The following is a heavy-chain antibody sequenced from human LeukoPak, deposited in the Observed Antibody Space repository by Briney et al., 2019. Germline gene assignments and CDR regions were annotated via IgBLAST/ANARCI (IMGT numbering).Heavy chain of an antibody. CDR1: GYTLTELS. J-gene: IGHJ3*02. V-gene: IGHV1-24*01. D-gene: IGHD6-13*01. Sequence: ASVKVSCKVSGYTLTELSMHWVRQAPGKGLEWMGGFDPEDGETIYAQKFQGRVTMTEDTSTDTAYMELSSLRSEDTAVYYCATAPAYSSSWLNDAFDTWGQGTMVTVSS. CDR2: FDPEDGET. CDR3: ATAPAYSSSWLNDAFDT.